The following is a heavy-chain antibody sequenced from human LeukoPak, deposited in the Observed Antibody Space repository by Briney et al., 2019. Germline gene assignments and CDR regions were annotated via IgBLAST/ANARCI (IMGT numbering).Heavy chain of an antibody. J-gene: IGHJ4*02. D-gene: IGHD1-26*01. V-gene: IGHV3-73*01. Sequence: GGSLKLSCAASGFTFSGSAMHWVGQASGKGLEWVGRIRSKANSYATAYAASVKGRFTISRDDSKNTAYLQMNSLKTEDTAVYYCTRRGSGSYLVDYWGQGTLVTVSS. CDR2: IRSKANSYAT. CDR3: TRRGSGSYLVDY. CDR1: GFTFSGSA.